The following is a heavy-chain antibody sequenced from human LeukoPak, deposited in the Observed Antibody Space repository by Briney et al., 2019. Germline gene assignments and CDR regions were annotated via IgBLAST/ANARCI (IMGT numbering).Heavy chain of an antibody. CDR2: INPNSGGT. D-gene: IGHD2-2*01. J-gene: IGHJ5*02. CDR1: GYTFTGYY. V-gene: IGHV1-2*02. Sequence: GGSLRLSCAASGYTFTGYYMHWVRQAPGQGLEWMGWINPNSGGTNYAQKFQGRVTMTRDTSISTAYMELSRLRSDDTAVYYCARDPQCSTSCSHEEPDPWGQGTLVTVSS. CDR3: ARDPQCSTSCSHEEPDP.